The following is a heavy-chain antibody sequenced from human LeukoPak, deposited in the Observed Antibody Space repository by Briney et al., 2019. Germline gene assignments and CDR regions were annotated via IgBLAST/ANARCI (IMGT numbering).Heavy chain of an antibody. V-gene: IGHV4-34*01. CDR1: GGSFSGYY. J-gene: IGHJ4*02. Sequence: SETLSLTCAVYGGSFSGYYWSWLRQPPGKGLEWIGEINHSGSTNYNPSLKSRVTISVDTSKNQLSLKLSSVTAADTAVYYCARGEIMITFGGAPNRVPFSSEENYWGQGTLVTVTS. D-gene: IGHD3-16*01. CDR2: INHSGST. CDR3: ARGEIMITFGGAPNRVPFSSEENY.